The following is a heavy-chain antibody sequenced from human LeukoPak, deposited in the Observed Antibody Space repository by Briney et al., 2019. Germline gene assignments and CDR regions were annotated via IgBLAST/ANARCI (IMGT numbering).Heavy chain of an antibody. CDR3: ARDAAVRPHGSGSYYGRWYYYYMDV. CDR2: ISWDGGST. D-gene: IGHD3-10*01. CDR1: GFTFDDYA. J-gene: IGHJ6*03. Sequence: PGGSMRLSCAASGFTFDDYAMHWVRQAPGKGLEWVSLISWDGGSTYYADSVKGRFTISRDNSKNMLYLQMNSLRAEDTAVYYCARDAAVRPHGSGSYYGRWYYYYMDVWGKGTTVTVSS. V-gene: IGHV3-43D*03.